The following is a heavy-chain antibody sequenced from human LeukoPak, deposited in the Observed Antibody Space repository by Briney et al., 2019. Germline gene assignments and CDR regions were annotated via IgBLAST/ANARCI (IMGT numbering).Heavy chain of an antibody. J-gene: IGHJ4*02. D-gene: IGHD1-26*01. V-gene: IGHV1-69*04. CDR2: IIPIFGIA. CDR3: ARGLVGVWPFDY. Sequence: SVKVSCKASGYTFTNYGISWVRQAPGQGLEWMGRIIPIFGIANYAQKFQGRVTITADKSTSTAYMGLSSLRSEDTAVYYCARGLVGVWPFDYWGQGTLVTVSS. CDR1: GYTFTNYG.